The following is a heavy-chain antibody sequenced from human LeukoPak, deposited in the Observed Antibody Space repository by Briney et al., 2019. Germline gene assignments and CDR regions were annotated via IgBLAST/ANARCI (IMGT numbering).Heavy chain of an antibody. Sequence: ASVKVSCKASGYTFTSYGISWVRQAPGQGLEWMGWISAYNGNTNYAQKLQGRVTMTTDTSTSTAYMELRSLRSDDTAVYYCARDPSIVVVPAAIGDYYYYGMDVWGQGTTVTVSS. CDR2: ISAYNGNT. V-gene: IGHV1-18*01. CDR3: ARDPSIVVVPAAIGDYYYYGMDV. D-gene: IGHD2-2*01. CDR1: GYTFTSYG. J-gene: IGHJ6*02.